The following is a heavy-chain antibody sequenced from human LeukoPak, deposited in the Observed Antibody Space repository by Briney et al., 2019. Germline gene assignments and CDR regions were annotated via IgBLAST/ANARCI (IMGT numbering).Heavy chain of an antibody. CDR2: ISGSGCST. J-gene: IGHJ4*02. CDR1: GFPFSSYW. V-gene: IGHV3-23*01. Sequence: GGSLRLSCVASGFPFSSYWMTWVRQAPGKGLEWVSAISGSGCSTYYADSVKGRFTITRDNSKNTLYLQMNSLRAEDTAVYYCANGIRLIHPFDYWGQGTLVTVSS. D-gene: IGHD5-18*01. CDR3: ANGIRLIHPFDY.